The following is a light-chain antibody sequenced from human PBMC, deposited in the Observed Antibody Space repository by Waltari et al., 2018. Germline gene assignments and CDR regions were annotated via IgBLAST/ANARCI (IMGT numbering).Light chain of an antibody. V-gene: IGKV4-1*01. CDR3: QQYYSIPYT. Sequence: DIVMTQSPDPLAVSLGERATINCKSSQSVLYSSNNKNYLAWYQQKPGKPPQLLIYWASTRESGVPDRFSGSGSGTDFTLTISSLQAEDVAVYYCQQYYSIPYTFGQGTKLEIK. CDR2: WAS. CDR1: QSVLYSSNNKNY. J-gene: IGKJ2*01.